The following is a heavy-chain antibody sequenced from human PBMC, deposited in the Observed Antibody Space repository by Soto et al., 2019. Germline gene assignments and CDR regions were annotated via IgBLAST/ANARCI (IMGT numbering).Heavy chain of an antibody. D-gene: IGHD3-16*02. CDR1: GFTFSGYS. V-gene: IGHV3-21*01. J-gene: IGHJ3*02. Sequence: AGGSLRLSCAASGFTFSGYSMNWVRQAPGKGLEWVSSISSSSSYIYYADSVEGRFTISRDNAKNSLYLQMNSLRAEDTAVYYCARASYDYVWGSSRYQPDAFDIWGQGTMVTVS. CDR2: ISSSSSYI. CDR3: ARASYDYVWGSSRYQPDAFDI.